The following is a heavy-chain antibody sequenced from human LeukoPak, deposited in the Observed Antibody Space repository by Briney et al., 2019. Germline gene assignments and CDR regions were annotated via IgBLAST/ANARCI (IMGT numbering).Heavy chain of an antibody. D-gene: IGHD6-13*01. J-gene: IGHJ4*02. CDR1: GFTFSTYA. CDR3: AKDSRIPAGGTEPSDY. CDR2: ISGSGGST. V-gene: IGHV3-23*01. Sequence: GSLRLSCAASGFTFSTYAMTWVRQPPGKGLEWVSAISGSGGSTYYANSVKGRFTISRDNSKDTLYLQMNSLRAEDTAVYYCAKDSRIPAGGTEPSDYWGQGTLVTVSS.